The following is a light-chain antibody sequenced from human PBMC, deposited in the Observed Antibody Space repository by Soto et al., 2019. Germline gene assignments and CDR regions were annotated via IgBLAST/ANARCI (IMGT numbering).Light chain of an antibody. CDR3: QQYDNMPRT. CDR2: DAY. Sequence: DIQMTQSPSSLSASVGDRVTITCQASQESSNYLNWYKQQAGKAPKLLIYDAYNLETGVPSRFSGSGSWIDFTFTISSLQPEDIATYYCQQYDNMPRTFGQGTKVEIK. J-gene: IGKJ1*01. CDR1: QESSNY. V-gene: IGKV1-33*01.